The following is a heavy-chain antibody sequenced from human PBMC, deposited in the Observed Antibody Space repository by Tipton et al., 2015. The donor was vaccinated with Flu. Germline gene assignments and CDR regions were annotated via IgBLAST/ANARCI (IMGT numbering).Heavy chain of an antibody. V-gene: IGHV4-61*02. D-gene: IGHD3-3*01. J-gene: IGHJ4*02. CDR3: ARPKYPPQCGVVDDY. CDR2: IYTSGST. CDR1: GGSISSGSYY. Sequence: TLSLTCTVSGGSISSGSYYWSWIRQPAGKGLEWIGRIYTSGSTNYNPSLKSRVTISVDTSKNQFSLKLSSVTAADTAVYYCARPKYPPQCGVVDDYWGQGTLVTVSS.